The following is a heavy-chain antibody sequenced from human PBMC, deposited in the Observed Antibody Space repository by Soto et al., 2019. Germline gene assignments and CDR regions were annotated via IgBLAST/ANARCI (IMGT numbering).Heavy chain of an antibody. CDR1: GFTFSSYG. J-gene: IGHJ4*02. Sequence: GGSLRLSCAASGFTFSSYGMHWVRQAPGKGLEWVAVISYDGSNKYYADSVKGRFTISRDNSKNTLYLQMNSLRAEDTAVYYCLGYCSSTSCYSPGGSDYWGQGTLVTVSS. CDR3: LGYCSSTSCYSPGGSDY. D-gene: IGHD2-2*01. V-gene: IGHV3-30*03. CDR2: ISYDGSNK.